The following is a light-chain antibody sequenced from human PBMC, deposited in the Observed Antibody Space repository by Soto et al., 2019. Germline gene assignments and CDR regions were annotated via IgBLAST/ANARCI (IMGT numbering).Light chain of an antibody. CDR2: DAS. CDR3: QQRSNWPRT. J-gene: IGKJ1*01. CDR1: QSVSSNY. Sequence: EIVLTQSPGTLSLSPGERATLXCRASQSVSSNYLAWYQQKPGQAPRLLIYDASNRATGIPARFSGSGSGTDFTLTISSLEPEDFAVYYCQQRSNWPRTFGQGTKVDI. V-gene: IGKV3-11*01.